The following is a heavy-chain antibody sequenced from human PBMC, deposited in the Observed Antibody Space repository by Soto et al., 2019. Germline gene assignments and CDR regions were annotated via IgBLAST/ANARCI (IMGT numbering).Heavy chain of an antibody. Sequence: QVQLVQSGAEVKKPGSSVKVSCKASGGTFNSYAISWVRQAPGQGLEWMGGIIPIFGTADYAQKFQGRVTNTAVESTSTAYMELSSLRSEDTAVYYCASHYDSGGYYYRGLDYWGQGTLVTVSS. CDR2: IIPIFGTA. J-gene: IGHJ4*02. CDR3: ASHYDSGGYYYRGLDY. V-gene: IGHV1-69*12. D-gene: IGHD3-22*01. CDR1: GGTFNSYA.